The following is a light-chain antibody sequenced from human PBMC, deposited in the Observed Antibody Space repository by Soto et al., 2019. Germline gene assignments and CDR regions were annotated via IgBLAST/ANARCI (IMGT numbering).Light chain of an antibody. J-gene: IGLJ1*01. CDR3: CSFTTGSTYV. V-gene: IGLV2-14*03. CDR1: SSDVGAYDY. Sequence: QSVLAQPASVSGSPGQAISISCTGTSSDVGAYDYVSWYQSHPGKVPQLLIYDVSSRPSGVSHRFSGSKSGNTASLTISGLQAEDEADYFCCSFTTGSTYVFGTGTKVTVL. CDR2: DVS.